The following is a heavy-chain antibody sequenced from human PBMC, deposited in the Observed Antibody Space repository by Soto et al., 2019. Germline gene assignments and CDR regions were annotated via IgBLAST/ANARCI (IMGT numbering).Heavy chain of an antibody. CDR1: GYTFTSYA. D-gene: IGHD4-17*01. V-gene: IGHV1-3*01. Sequence: ASVKVSCKASGYTFTSYAMHWVRQAPGQRLEWMGWINAGNGNTKYSQKFQGRVTITRDTSASTAYMELSSLRSEDTAVYYCATTVTTFWGFDYWGQGTLVTVSS. CDR2: INAGNGNT. J-gene: IGHJ4*02. CDR3: ATTVTTFWGFDY.